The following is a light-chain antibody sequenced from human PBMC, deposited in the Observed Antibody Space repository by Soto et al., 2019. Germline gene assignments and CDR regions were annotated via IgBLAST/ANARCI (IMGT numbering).Light chain of an antibody. CDR1: QSVSGNY. CDR2: GAS. J-gene: IGKJ1*01. V-gene: IGKV3-20*01. Sequence: EIVLTQSPGTLSLSPGEGATLSCRARQSVSGNYLAWYQQKPGQAPRLLMFGASNRATGIPDRFSGSGSGTDFTLTISRLEPEDFAVYYCQQYASSPFWTFGQGTKVEVK. CDR3: QQYASSPFWT.